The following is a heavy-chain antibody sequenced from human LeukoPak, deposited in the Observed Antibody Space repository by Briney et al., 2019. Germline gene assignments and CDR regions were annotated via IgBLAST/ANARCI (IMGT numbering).Heavy chain of an antibody. J-gene: IGHJ6*02. D-gene: IGHD6-13*01. CDR1: GFTFSDYY. Sequence: GGSLRLSCAASGFTFSDYYMSWIRQAPGKGLEWVANIKQDGSEKYYVDSVKGRFTISRDNAKNSLYLQMNSLRAEDTAVYYCARRIAAAGRYYYGMDVWGQGTTVTVSS. V-gene: IGHV3-7*01. CDR2: IKQDGSEK. CDR3: ARRIAAAGRYYYGMDV.